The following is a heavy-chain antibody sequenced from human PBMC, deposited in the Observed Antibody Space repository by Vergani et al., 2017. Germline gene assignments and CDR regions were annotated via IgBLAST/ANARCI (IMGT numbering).Heavy chain of an antibody. D-gene: IGHD2-15*01. Sequence: QVQLVQSGAEVKKPGASVKVSCKASGYTFTSYYMHWVRQAPGQGLEWMGIINPSGGSTSYAQKFQGRVTMTRDTSTSTVYMELSSLRSEDTAVYYCAREMVRGVVAATANFDYWGQGTLVTVSS. CDR2: INPSGGST. CDR1: GYTFTSYY. CDR3: AREMVRGVVAATANFDY. J-gene: IGHJ4*02. V-gene: IGHV1-46*01.